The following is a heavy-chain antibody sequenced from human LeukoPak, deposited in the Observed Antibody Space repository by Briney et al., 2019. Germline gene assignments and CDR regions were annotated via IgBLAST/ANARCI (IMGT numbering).Heavy chain of an antibody. Sequence: GGSLRLSCAASGFTFSSYAMSWVRQAPGKGLEWVSAISGSGGSTYYADSVKGRFTISRDNSKNTLYLQMSGLRAEDTAVYYCVRDQPRYYYDNSGDQRPIWGQGTMVTVSS. J-gene: IGHJ3*02. V-gene: IGHV3-23*01. CDR1: GFTFSSYA. CDR3: VRDQPRYYYDNSGDQRPI. D-gene: IGHD3-22*01. CDR2: ISGSGGST.